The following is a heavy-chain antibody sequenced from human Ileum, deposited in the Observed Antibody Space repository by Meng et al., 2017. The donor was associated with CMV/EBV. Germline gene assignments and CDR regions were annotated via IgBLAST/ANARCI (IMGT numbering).Heavy chain of an antibody. CDR3: ARARGMYSAYDPFDY. CDR2: SNSDGSST. V-gene: IGHV3-74*01. CDR1: GFTFGAYW. Sequence: GGSLRLSCAASGFTFGAYWIHWVRQAPGKGLVWVSHSNSDGSSTSYADSVKGRFTISRDNAKNTLYLQMNTLGAEDTAMYYCARARGMYSAYDPFDYWGQGTLVTVSS. J-gene: IGHJ4*02. D-gene: IGHD5-12*01.